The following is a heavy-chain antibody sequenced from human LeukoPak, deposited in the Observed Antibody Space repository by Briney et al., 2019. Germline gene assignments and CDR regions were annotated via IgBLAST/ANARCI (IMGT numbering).Heavy chain of an antibody. D-gene: IGHD3-10*01. V-gene: IGHV3-21*01. J-gene: IGHJ6*03. CDR3: TRDLRGADSYYYYYMDV. Sequence: GGSLRLSCAASGFTFSSYNMNWVRQAPGKGLEWVSSISTSSSYIYYADSLKGRFTISRDNAKNSLYLQMNSLRAEDTAVDYCTRDLRGADSYYYYYMDVWGKGTTVTISS. CDR2: ISTSSSYI. CDR1: GFTFSSYN.